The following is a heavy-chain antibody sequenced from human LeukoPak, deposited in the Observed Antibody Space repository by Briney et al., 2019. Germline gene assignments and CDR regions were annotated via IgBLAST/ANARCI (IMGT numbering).Heavy chain of an antibody. D-gene: IGHD6-6*01. Sequence: PGGSLRLSCAASGFTFGNYGMSWVRQAPGKGLEWVSGINWNGGSTGYADSVKGRFTISRDNAKNSLYLLMNSLRAEDTALYYCAILGSSSPRNFDYWGQGTLVTVSS. CDR1: GFTFGNYG. CDR3: AILGSSSPRNFDY. CDR2: INWNGGST. V-gene: IGHV3-20*04. J-gene: IGHJ4*02.